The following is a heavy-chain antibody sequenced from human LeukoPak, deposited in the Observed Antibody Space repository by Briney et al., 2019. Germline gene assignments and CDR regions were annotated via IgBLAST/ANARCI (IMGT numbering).Heavy chain of an antibody. D-gene: IGHD3-9*01. Sequence: GGSLRLSCAASGFTFSSYGMHWVRQAPGKGLEWVAVISYDGSNKYYADSVKGRFTISRDNSKNTLYLQMNSLRAEDTAVYYCAKDLESRLRYFDWLLSLYGMDVWGQGTTVTVSS. V-gene: IGHV3-30*18. CDR2: ISYDGSNK. CDR1: GFTFSSYG. CDR3: AKDLESRLRYFDWLLSLYGMDV. J-gene: IGHJ6*02.